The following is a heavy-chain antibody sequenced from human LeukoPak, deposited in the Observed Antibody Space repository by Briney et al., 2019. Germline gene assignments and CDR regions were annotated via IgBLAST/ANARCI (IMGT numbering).Heavy chain of an antibody. CDR1: GFTFSDYY. CDR2: ITNSGSTI. J-gene: IGHJ3*02. V-gene: IGHV3-11*01. CDR3: AKDIQGSITMVRVTDPLTAFDI. Sequence: GGSLRLSCAASGFTFSDYYMSWIRQAPGKGLEWVSYITNSGSTIYYADSVKGRFTISRDNAKNSLYLQMNSLRAEDTALYYCAKDIQGSITMVRVTDPLTAFDIWGQGTMVTVSS. D-gene: IGHD3-10*01.